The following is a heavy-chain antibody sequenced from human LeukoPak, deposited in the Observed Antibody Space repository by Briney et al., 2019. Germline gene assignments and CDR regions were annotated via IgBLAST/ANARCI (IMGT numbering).Heavy chain of an antibody. CDR2: IKQDGSEK. V-gene: IGHV3-7*01. CDR1: GFTFISYW. D-gene: IGHD1-26*01. CDR3: ARVSIVGAIGY. Sequence: GGSLGLSGAASGFTFISYWMSWVRKAPGKGLEWVANIKQDGSEKYYVDSVKGRFTISRDNAKNSLYLQMNSLRAEDTAVYYCARVSIVGAIGYWGQGTMVTVSS. J-gene: IGHJ3*01.